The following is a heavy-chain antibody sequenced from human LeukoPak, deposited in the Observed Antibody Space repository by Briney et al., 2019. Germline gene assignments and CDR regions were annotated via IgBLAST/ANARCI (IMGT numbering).Heavy chain of an antibody. J-gene: IGHJ6*03. CDR2: IYPGDSDT. CDR1: GYSFTTNW. V-gene: IGHV5-51*01. Sequence: GESLEISCKGSGYSFTTNWIGWVRQMPGKGLEWMGIIYPGDSDTRYSPSFQGQVTISADKSISTAYLQWSSLKASDTAMYYCARHTGEGYSSSSLSRYYYYYMDVWGKGTTVTVSS. D-gene: IGHD6-6*01. CDR3: ARHTGEGYSSSSLSRYYYYYMDV.